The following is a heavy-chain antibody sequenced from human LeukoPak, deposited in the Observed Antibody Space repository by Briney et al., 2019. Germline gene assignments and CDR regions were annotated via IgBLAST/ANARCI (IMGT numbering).Heavy chain of an antibody. V-gene: IGHV4-59*11. CDR2: TFYTGST. CDR3: ARGTAMVTFGT. Sequence: SETLSLTCTVSGASMNTHYWSWIRQAPGKGLEWIGQTFYTGSTRYNPSLKSRVSITINRAERTFSLRLTSATAADTATYYCARGTAMVTFGTWGLGTRVSVSS. CDR1: GASMNTHY. J-gene: IGHJ4*02. D-gene: IGHD2-21*02.